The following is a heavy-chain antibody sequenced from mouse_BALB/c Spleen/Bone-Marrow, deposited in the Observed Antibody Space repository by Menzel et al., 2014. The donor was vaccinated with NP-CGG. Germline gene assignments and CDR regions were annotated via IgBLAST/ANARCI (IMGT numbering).Heavy chain of an antibody. CDR3: ARVWYFDY. V-gene: IGHV5-6-3*01. CDR2: INSNGGST. Sequence: DVQLVESGGGLVQPGGSLKLPCAASGFTFSSYGMSWVRQTPDKRLELVATINSNGGSTYYPDSVKGRFTISRDNAKNTLYLQMSSLKSEDTAMYYCARVWYFDYWGQGTSLTVSS. J-gene: IGHJ2*03. CDR1: GFTFSSYG.